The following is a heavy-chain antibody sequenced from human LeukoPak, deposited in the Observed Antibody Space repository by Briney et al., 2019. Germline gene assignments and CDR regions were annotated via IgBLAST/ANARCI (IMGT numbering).Heavy chain of an antibody. CDR1: GGTFSSYA. Sequence: GASVKVSCKASGGTFSSYAISWVRQAPGQGLEWMGGIIPIFGTANYAQKFQGRVTITADESTSTAYMELSSLRSEDTAVYYCARVSVGYYYMDVWGKGTTVTVSS. V-gene: IGHV1-69*13. J-gene: IGHJ6*03. CDR3: ARVSVGYYYMDV. CDR2: IIPIFGTA. D-gene: IGHD3-10*01.